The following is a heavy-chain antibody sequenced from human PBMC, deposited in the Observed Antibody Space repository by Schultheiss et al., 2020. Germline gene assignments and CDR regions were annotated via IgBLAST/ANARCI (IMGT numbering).Heavy chain of an antibody. CDR1: GFTFSNYA. J-gene: IGHJ5*02. Sequence: GESLKISCAASGFTFSNYAMHWVRQAPGKGLEWVAVISYDGSNKYYADSVKGRFTISRDNAKNSLYLQMNSLRAEDTAVYYCARAGGDDFWSGYFPNWFDPWGQGTLVTVSS. CDR2: ISYDGSNK. CDR3: ARAGGDDFWSGYFPNWFDP. D-gene: IGHD3-3*01. V-gene: IGHV3-30*07.